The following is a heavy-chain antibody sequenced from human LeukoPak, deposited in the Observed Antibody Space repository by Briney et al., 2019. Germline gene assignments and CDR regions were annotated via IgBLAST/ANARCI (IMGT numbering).Heavy chain of an antibody. V-gene: IGHV3-23*01. CDR1: GFTFSSYG. CDR2: ISGSGGST. Sequence: GGSLRLSCAASGFTFSSYGMSWVRQAPGKGLEWVSAISGSGGSTYYADSVKGRFTISRDNAKNSLYPQMNSLRAEDTAVYYCARDRRAYCGGDCQWGSFDIWGQGTMVTVSS. D-gene: IGHD2-21*02. CDR3: ARDRRAYCGGDCQWGSFDI. J-gene: IGHJ3*02.